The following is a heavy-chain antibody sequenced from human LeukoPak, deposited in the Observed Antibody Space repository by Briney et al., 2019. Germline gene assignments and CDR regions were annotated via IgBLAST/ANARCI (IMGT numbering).Heavy chain of an antibody. D-gene: IGHD3-10*01. CDR3: ARDHYASGSYLPYYFDY. V-gene: IGHV3-23*01. J-gene: IGHJ4*02. CDR1: GFTFSNYG. Sequence: GGSLRLSCAASGFTFSNYGMHWVRQAPGKGLEWVSGISTSGGSTYYADSVKGRFIISRDNSKNTLHLQMHSLRADDTAIYYCARDHYASGSYLPYYFDYWGQGTLVTVSS. CDR2: ISTSGGST.